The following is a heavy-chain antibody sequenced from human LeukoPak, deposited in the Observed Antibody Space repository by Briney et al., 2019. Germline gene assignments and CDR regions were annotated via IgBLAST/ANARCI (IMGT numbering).Heavy chain of an antibody. Sequence: GGSLRLSCAASGFTFSSYAMHWVRQAPGKGLEWVAVISYDGSNKYYADSVKGRFTISRDNSKNTLYLQMNSLRAGDTAVYYCARTRITMVRGVSFDYWGQGTLVTVSS. CDR2: ISYDGSNK. CDR1: GFTFSSYA. J-gene: IGHJ4*02. D-gene: IGHD3-10*01. CDR3: ARTRITMVRGVSFDY. V-gene: IGHV3-30*04.